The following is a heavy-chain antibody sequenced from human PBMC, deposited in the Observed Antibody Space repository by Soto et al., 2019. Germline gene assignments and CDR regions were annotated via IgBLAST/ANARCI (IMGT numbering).Heavy chain of an antibody. J-gene: IGHJ5*02. CDR1: GFTFSSYA. CDR3: AKGGSILTGYYLSSRGNWFDP. D-gene: IGHD3-9*01. CDR2: ISGSGGST. V-gene: IGHV3-23*01. Sequence: EVQLLESGGGLVQPGGSLRLSCAASGFTFSSYAMSWVRQAPGKGLEWVSAISGSGGSTYYADSVKGRFTISRDNSKNTLYLQMNSLRAEDTAVYYCAKGGSILTGYYLSSRGNWFDPWGQGTLVTVSS.